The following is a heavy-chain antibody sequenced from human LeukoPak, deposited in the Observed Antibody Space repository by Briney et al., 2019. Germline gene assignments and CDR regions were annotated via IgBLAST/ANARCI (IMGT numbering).Heavy chain of an antibody. V-gene: IGHV3-7*05. CDR1: GFTFSSYW. Sequence: GGSLRLSCAASGFTFSSYWMTWVRQAPGKGLEWVAKIKQDGSEKYYVDSVKGRFTISRDNAKNSLYLQMNSLGAEDTAVYYCARKGTSSSWAHFDYWGQGTLVTVSS. D-gene: IGHD6-13*01. CDR3: ARKGTSSSWAHFDY. CDR2: IKQDGSEK. J-gene: IGHJ4*02.